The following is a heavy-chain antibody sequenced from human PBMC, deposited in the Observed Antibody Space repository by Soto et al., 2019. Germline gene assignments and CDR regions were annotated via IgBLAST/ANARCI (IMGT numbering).Heavy chain of an antibody. J-gene: IGHJ4*02. CDR1: GYTFTVYY. CDR3: ARDRARGGRSAGFEY. CDR2: INPKSGGT. D-gene: IGHD1-26*01. Sequence: ASVKVSCKASGYTFTVYYMHWVRQAPGQGLEWMGWINPKSGGTMYPQKFQGRVTMTWDTSISTAYMALTRLRSDDTAVYYCARDRARGGRSAGFEYWGQGTLVNVS. V-gene: IGHV1-2*02.